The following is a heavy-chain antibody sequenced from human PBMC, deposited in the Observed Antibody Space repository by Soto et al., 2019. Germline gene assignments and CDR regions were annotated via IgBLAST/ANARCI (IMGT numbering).Heavy chain of an antibody. CDR3: ARQIYDSDTGPNFQYYFDS. J-gene: IGHJ4*02. CDR1: GYSFAVYW. D-gene: IGHD3-22*01. CDR2: IDPSDSQT. V-gene: IGHV5-10-1*01. Sequence: GESLKISCKGSGYSFAVYWITWVRQKPGKGLEWMGRIDPSDSQTYYSPSFRGHVTISVTKSITTVFLQWSSLRASDTAMYYCARQIYDSDTGPNFQYYFDSWGQGTPVPVSS.